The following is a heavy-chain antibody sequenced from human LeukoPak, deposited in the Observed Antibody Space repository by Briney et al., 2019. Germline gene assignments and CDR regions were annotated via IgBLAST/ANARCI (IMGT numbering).Heavy chain of an antibody. D-gene: IGHD5-18*01. J-gene: IGHJ4*02. CDR3: AGSDVDTAMYYFDY. CDR2: IYYSGST. Sequence: SETLSLTCTVSGGSISSSSYYWGWIRQPPGKGLEWIGSIYYSGSTYYNPSLKSRVTISVDTSKNQFSLKLSSVTAADTAVYYCAGSDVDTAMYYFDYWGQGTLVTVSS. V-gene: IGHV4-39*01. CDR1: GGSISSSSYY.